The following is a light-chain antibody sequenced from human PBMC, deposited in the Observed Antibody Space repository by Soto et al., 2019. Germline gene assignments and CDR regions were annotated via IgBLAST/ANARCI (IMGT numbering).Light chain of an antibody. CDR1: HDINNN. Sequence: DIQMTQSPSSLSASLGDRVTLTCQASHDINNNLNWYHHKPGKAPKLLIYDASNLETGVPSRFSGSGSVTEFTLTISSLQPVDIGTYYCQHFDHLPISFGGGTKVEIK. V-gene: IGKV1-33*01. CDR2: DAS. J-gene: IGKJ4*01. CDR3: QHFDHLPIS.